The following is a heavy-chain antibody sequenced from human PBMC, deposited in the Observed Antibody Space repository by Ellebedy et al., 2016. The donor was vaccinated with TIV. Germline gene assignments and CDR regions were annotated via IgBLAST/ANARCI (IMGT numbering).Heavy chain of an antibody. CDR3: VGAPCTTSSCYTYYYGLDV. D-gene: IGHD6-13*01. J-gene: IGHJ6*02. CDR2: ISNDGGST. CDR1: GFPFMSYA. V-gene: IGHV3-64D*06. Sequence: GGSLRLSXSASGFPFMSYAMHWVRQAPGEGLQFVSVISNDGGSTYYADSVKGRFTISRDNSKSTVYLQMSSLRADDTAVYYCVGAPCTTSSCYTYYYGLDVWGQGTTVTVSS.